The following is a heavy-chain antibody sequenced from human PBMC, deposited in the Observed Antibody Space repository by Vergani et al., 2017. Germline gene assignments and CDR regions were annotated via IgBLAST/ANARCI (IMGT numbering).Heavy chain of an antibody. Sequence: EVQLEESGGGLVLPGRSLRLSCVASGFTSAGYAKHRGRQAPGKGLGGVSVISWNSNSIGYADSVKGRFTISRDNAKNSLYLQMNSLTAEDTALYYCAKDLGTSAGGGWFDPWGQGTLVTVSS. V-gene: IGHV3-9*02. CDR2: ISWNSNSI. D-gene: IGHD3-10*01. CDR1: GFTSAGYA. CDR3: AKDLGTSAGGGWFDP. J-gene: IGHJ5*02.